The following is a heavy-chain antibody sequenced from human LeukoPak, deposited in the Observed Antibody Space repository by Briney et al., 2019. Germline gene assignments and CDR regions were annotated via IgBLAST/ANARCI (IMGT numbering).Heavy chain of an antibody. Sequence: GGSLRLSCAASGFTFSSYSMNWVRQAPGKGLEWVSSISSSSSYIYYADSVKGRFTISRDNAKNSLYLQMNSLRAEDTAVYYCARRQVVVVVAATPDYYYMDVWGKGTTVTVSS. D-gene: IGHD2-15*01. V-gene: IGHV3-21*01. CDR1: GFTFSSYS. CDR2: ISSSSSYI. CDR3: ARRQVVVVVAATPDYYYMDV. J-gene: IGHJ6*03.